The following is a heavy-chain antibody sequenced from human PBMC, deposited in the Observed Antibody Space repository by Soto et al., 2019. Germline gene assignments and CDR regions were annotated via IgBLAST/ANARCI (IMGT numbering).Heavy chain of an antibody. CDR3: ARDWITYAMDV. CDR1: GFTFSRYS. V-gene: IGHV3-48*01. Sequence: GGSLRLSCAASGFTFSRYSMNWVRQAPEKGLEWISYISSSSSTIYYADSVKGRFTISRDNAKNSLYLQMDSLRAEDTAVYYCARDWITYAMDVWGQGTTVTVSS. CDR2: ISSSSSTI. J-gene: IGHJ6*02. D-gene: IGHD3-16*01.